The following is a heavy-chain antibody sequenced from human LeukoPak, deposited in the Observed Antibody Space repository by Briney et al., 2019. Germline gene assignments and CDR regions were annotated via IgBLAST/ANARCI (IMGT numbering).Heavy chain of an antibody. CDR3: ARGPNPMYSSSWYFDY. V-gene: IGHV4-4*07. D-gene: IGHD6-13*01. CDR2: IYTSGST. Sequence: PSETLSLTCTVSGGSLSSYYWSWIWQPAGKGLEWIGRIYTSGSTNYNPSLKSRVTMSVDTSKNQFSLKLSSVTAADTAVYYCARGPNPMYSSSWYFDYWGQGTLVTVSS. J-gene: IGHJ4*02. CDR1: GGSLSSYY.